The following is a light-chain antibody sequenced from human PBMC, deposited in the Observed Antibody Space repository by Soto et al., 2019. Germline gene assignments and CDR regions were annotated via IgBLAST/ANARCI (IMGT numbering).Light chain of an antibody. CDR3: QQRGILPR. CDR2: AAS. V-gene: IGKV3D-20*02. Sequence: EIVLTKSPGPLSLSPGERSTLSCRASQSVTSNHFAWYQQKPGQAPRLLIYAASTRAAGVPVRFSGSGSETEFTLTSSSLEPEDFAVYYCQQRGILPRFGPGARLEIK. CDR1: QSVTSNH. J-gene: IGKJ5*01.